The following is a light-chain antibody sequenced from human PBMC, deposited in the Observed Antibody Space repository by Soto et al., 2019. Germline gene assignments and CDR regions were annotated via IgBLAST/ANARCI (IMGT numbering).Light chain of an antibody. CDR3: QQYGSSPPYT. CDR1: QNVDSSY. CDR2: GAS. J-gene: IGKJ2*01. V-gene: IGKV3-20*01. Sequence: EIALTQSPGTLSLSPGERAILTCRASQNVDSSYFAWYQLKPGQAPRLLIYGASRRATGIPDRFSGSGSGRDFTLTISRLEPEYLSVYFCQQYGSSPPYTFGQGTNLEIK.